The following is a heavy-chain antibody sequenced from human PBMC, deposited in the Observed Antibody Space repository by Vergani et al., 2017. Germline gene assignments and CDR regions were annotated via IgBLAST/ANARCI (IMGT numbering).Heavy chain of an antibody. CDR3: ARWGLSGCYQDAFDI. D-gene: IGHD1-26*01. CDR2: INYSGST. Sequence: QLQLQESGPGLVKPSETMSLTCTVSGGSISSSSYYWGWIGRPPGKGLEWIGSINYSGSTYYSPSLKSRVTISVATSKNQFSLKLRYVTAADTAVYYCARWGLSGCYQDAFDIWGQGTMVTVSS. CDR1: GGSISSSSYY. J-gene: IGHJ3*02. V-gene: IGHV4-39*01.